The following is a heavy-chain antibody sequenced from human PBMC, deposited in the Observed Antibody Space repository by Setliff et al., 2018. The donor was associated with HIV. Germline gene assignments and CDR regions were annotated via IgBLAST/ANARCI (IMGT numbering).Heavy chain of an antibody. D-gene: IGHD3-22*01. CDR1: GGSISDNKYY. CDR2: IYHTGKT. J-gene: IGHJ5*02. V-gene: IGHV4-39*01. Sequence: SETLSLTCSVSGGSISDNKYYWSWIRQPPGKGLEWTGSIYHTGKTYYNSALKNRLTISVDTSKNQFSLELSSVTAADTAVYYCASRVYYYDSSGYLREEGFDPWGQGTLVTVLL. CDR3: ASRVYYYDSSGYLREEGFDP.